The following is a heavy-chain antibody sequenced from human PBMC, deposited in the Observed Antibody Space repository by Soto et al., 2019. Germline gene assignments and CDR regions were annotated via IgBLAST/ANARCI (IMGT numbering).Heavy chain of an antibody. CDR3: ARGVLH. D-gene: IGHD3-10*01. Sequence: QVQLQESGPGLVKPSQTLSLTCTVSGGSISSGGYYWSWIRQHPGKGLEWIGSIYYSGSTSYNPSPTSRVTLSADTSKHRCSPKLSSVTAADRAVYYCARGVLHWGQGTLVTVSS. CDR1: GGSISSGGYY. J-gene: IGHJ4*02. V-gene: IGHV4-31*03. CDR2: IYYSGST.